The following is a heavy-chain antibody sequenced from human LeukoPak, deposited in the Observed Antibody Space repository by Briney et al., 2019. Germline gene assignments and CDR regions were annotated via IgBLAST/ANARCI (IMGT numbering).Heavy chain of an antibody. CDR3: ARVAIQVLPDAFDI. J-gene: IGHJ3*02. CDR2: IYKTGGT. Sequence: SETLSLTCSVSGDSISGSFWSWIRQPPGKGLEWIGFIYKTGGTDYNPSLKSRVTISVDTSKNQFSLKLTSVTAADTAVYYCARVAIQVLPDAFDIWGQGTMVTVSS. CDR1: GDSISGSF. V-gene: IGHV4-59*01. D-gene: IGHD2-2*02.